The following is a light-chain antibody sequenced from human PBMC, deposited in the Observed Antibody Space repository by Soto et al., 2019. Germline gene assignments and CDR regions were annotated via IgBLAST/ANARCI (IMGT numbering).Light chain of an antibody. CDR1: SSNIGAGYD. CDR2: GNS. CDR3: QSYDSSPSGSNV. J-gene: IGLJ1*01. V-gene: IGLV1-40*01. Sequence: VLTQPPSVSASPGQRVTISCTGSSSNIGAGYDVHWYQQLPGTAPKLLIYGNSNRPSGVPDRISGSKSGTSASLAITGLQAEDEADYYCQSYDSSPSGSNVIGTGTKVTVL.